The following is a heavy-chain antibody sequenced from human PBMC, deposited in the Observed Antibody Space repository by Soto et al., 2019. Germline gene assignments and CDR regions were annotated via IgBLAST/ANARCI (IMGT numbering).Heavy chain of an antibody. CDR1: GYTFTSYG. J-gene: IGHJ6*02. D-gene: IGHD3-3*01. V-gene: IGHV1-18*01. Sequence: ASVEVSSKASGYTFTSYGISWVRQAPGQGLEWMGWISAYNGNTNYAQKLQGRVTMTTDTSTSTAYMELRSLRSDDTAVYYCARDTYYDFWSGYYSYYGMDVWGQGTTVTVSS. CDR2: ISAYNGNT. CDR3: ARDTYYDFWSGYYSYYGMDV.